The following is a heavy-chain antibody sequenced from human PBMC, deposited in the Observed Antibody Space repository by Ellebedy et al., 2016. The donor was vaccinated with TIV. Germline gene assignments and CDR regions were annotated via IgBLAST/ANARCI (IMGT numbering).Heavy chain of an antibody. CDR2: INPNSGGT. D-gene: IGHD6-13*01. CDR1: GYTFTGYY. Sequence: AASVKVSCKASGYTFTGYYMHWVRQAPGQGLEWMGWINPNSGGTNYAQTFQGWVTMTRDTSISTAYMELRRLRSDDTAVYYCARVAAAGAPYSYFDSWGQGTLVTVSS. J-gene: IGHJ4*02. CDR3: ARVAAAGAPYSYFDS. V-gene: IGHV1-2*04.